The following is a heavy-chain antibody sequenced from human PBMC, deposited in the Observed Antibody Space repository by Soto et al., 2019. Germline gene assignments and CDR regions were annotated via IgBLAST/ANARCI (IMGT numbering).Heavy chain of an antibody. CDR1: GGTFSSYT. V-gene: IGHV1-69*02. CDR3: AIYALNTRRSVFAI. D-gene: IGHD2-2*02. J-gene: IGHJ3*02. Sequence: GASVKVSCKASGGTFSSYTISWVRQAPGQGLEWIGRIIPILGIANYAQKFQGRVTITADKSTSTAYMELSSLRSEDTAVYYCAIYALNTRRSVFAISGQGTLV. CDR2: IIPILGIA.